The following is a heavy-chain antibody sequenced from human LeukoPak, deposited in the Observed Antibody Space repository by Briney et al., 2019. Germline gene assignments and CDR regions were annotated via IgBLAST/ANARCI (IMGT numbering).Heavy chain of an antibody. D-gene: IGHD3-10*01. CDR2: FRYSGSN. Sequence: SQTLSLTCTVSGDSINSGDYYWSWIRQSPGKGLEWIGYFRYSGSNYDNPSLKSRVRISVDTSRDQFSLKLSYVTAADTAVYYCARFGLTGFDPWGQGTLVTVSS. J-gene: IGHJ5*02. V-gene: IGHV4-30-4*01. CDR3: ARFGLTGFDP. CDR1: GDSINSGDYY.